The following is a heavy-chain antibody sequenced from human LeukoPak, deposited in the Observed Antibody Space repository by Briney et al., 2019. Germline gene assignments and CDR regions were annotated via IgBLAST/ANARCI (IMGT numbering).Heavy chain of an antibody. CDR3: ARDAPTGYMDV. CDR2: ISSSSSYI. D-gene: IGHD4-17*01. J-gene: IGHJ6*03. V-gene: IGHV3-21*01. Sequence: GGSLRLSCAASGFTFSSYWMSWVRQAPGKGLEWVSSISSSSSYIYYADSVKGRFTISRDNAKNSLYLQMNSLRAEDTAVYYCARDAPTGYMDVWGKGTTVTVSS. CDR1: GFTFSSYW.